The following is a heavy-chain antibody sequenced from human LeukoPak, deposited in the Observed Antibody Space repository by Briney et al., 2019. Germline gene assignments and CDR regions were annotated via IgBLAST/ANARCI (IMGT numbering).Heavy chain of an antibody. CDR1: GFTFDDYA. CDR2: ISWNSGSI. D-gene: IGHD3-22*01. Sequence: GGSLRLSCAASGFTFDDYAMHWVRQAPGKGLEWASGISWNSGSIGYADSVKGRFTISRDNAKNSLYLQMNSLRAENMALYYCAKGHTYYYDSSGYYYFDYWGQGTLVTVSS. V-gene: IGHV3-9*03. CDR3: AKGHTYYYDSSGYYYFDY. J-gene: IGHJ4*02.